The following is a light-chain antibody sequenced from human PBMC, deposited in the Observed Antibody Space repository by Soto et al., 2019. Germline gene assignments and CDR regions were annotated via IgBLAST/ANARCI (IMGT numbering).Light chain of an antibody. CDR1: QGIRSY. CDR2: AAS. Sequence: DIQLTQSPSFLSASVGDRVTITCRASQGIRSYLAWYQQKPGKAPKLLIYAASALQSGVPARFSGSGFGTELTLTISRLEPDDFATDYCQQRNSYPLFTFGPGTKVDIK. CDR3: QQRNSYPLFT. V-gene: IGKV1-9*01. J-gene: IGKJ3*01.